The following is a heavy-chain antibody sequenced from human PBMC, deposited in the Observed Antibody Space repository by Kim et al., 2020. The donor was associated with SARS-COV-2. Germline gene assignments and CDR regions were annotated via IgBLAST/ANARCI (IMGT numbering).Heavy chain of an antibody. J-gene: IGHJ6*02. CDR3: ARDRPKRYWVVAVVSYGMDV. CDR2: IYHSGST. D-gene: IGHD6-19*01. Sequence: SETLSLTCAVSGGSISSSNWWSWVRQPPGKGLEWIGEIYHSGSTNYNPSLKSRVTISVDKSKNQFSLKLSSVTAADTAVYYCARDRPKRYWVVAVVSYGMDVWGQGTTVTVSS. V-gene: IGHV4-4*02. CDR1: GGSISSSNW.